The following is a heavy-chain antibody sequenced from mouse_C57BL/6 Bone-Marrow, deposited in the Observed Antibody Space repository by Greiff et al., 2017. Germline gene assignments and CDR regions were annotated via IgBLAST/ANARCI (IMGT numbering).Heavy chain of an antibody. V-gene: IGHV1-74*01. CDR3: AIGVLLLHYYSMDY. D-gene: IGHD2-12*01. J-gene: IGHJ4*01. CDR2: IHPSDSDT. Sequence: QVQLQQPGAELVKPGASVKVSCKASGYTFTSYWMHWVKQRPGQGLEWIGMIHPSDSDTNYNQKFKGKATLTVDKSSSTAYMQLSSLTSEYSAVYYCAIGVLLLHYYSMDYWGQGTSVTVSA. CDR1: GYTFTSYW.